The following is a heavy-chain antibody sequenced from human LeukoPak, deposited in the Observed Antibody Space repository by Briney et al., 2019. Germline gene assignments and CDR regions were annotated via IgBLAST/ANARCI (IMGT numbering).Heavy chain of an antibody. CDR3: AKDTPNYYDKKDAFDI. J-gene: IGHJ3*02. CDR1: GFTFSSYA. Sequence: GGSPRLSCAASGFTFSSYAMSWVRQAPGKGLEWVSAISGSGGSTYYADSVKGRFTISRDNSKNTLYLQMSSLRAEDTAVYYCAKDTPNYYDKKDAFDIWGQGTMVTVSS. V-gene: IGHV3-23*01. CDR2: ISGSGGST. D-gene: IGHD3-22*01.